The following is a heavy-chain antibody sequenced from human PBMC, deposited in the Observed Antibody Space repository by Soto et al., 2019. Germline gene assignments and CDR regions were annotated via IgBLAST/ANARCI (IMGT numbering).Heavy chain of an antibody. J-gene: IGHJ5*01. CDR3: GRVVEGATRHTDLDS. CDR1: GVSIHNSHSF. Sequence: SETLSLTCTVSGVSIHNSHSFWGWIRQPPGKGLEFIGTVYYSGGARYNSSLKSRVTISVDTANNQVSLRMRSLTAADTAVYYCGRVVEGATRHTDLDSWGQGTLVTVSS. V-gene: IGHV4-39*01. D-gene: IGHD2-21*01. CDR2: VYYSGGA.